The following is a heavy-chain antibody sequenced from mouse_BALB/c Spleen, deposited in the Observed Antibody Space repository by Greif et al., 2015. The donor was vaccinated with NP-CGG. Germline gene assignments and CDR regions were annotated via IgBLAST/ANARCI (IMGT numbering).Heavy chain of an antibody. Sequence: EVKPVESGGGLVKPGGSLKLSCAASGFTFSSYATSWVRQTPEKRLEWVATISSGGSYTYYPDSVKGRFTISRDNAKNTLYLQMSSLRSEDTAMYYCARHPTDWYFDVWGAGTTVTVSS. CDR2: ISSGGSYT. V-gene: IGHV5-9-3*01. CDR3: ARHPTDWYFDV. D-gene: IGHD1-1*01. CDR1: GFTFSSYA. J-gene: IGHJ1*01.